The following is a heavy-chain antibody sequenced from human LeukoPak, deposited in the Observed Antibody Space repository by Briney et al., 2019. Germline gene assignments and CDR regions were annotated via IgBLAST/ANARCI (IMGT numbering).Heavy chain of an antibody. J-gene: IGHJ6*02. Sequence: GGSLRLSCAASGFTFSHYTIHWVRQAPGKGLQWVTAISYDGTNKYYADSVKGRFTISRDNSKNTVFLEMNSLGPEDTAIYYCARDRIYYYYNAMDVWGQGTTVTVSS. CDR2: ISYDGTNK. CDR1: GFTFSHYT. D-gene: IGHD2-21*01. CDR3: ARDRIYYYYNAMDV. V-gene: IGHV3-30-3*01.